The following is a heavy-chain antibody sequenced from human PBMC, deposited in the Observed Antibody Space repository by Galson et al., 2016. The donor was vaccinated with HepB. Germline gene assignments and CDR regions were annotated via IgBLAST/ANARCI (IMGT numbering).Heavy chain of an antibody. CDR3: ANLSLTDGHSYCGVDV. CDR2: ISGTDGAT. J-gene: IGHJ6*02. Sequence: SLRLSCAASRFTFSRSSMTWFRQAPGKGLEWVSTISGTDGATSYTESVKGRFTIPRDNSEKTLFLQMSSRRAEDTGVYYCANLSLTDGHSYCGVDVWGQGTTVTVSS. V-gene: IGHV3-23*01. D-gene: IGHD3-9*01. CDR1: RFTFSRSS.